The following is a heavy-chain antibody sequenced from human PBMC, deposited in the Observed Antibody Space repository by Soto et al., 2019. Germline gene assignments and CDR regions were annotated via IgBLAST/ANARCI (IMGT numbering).Heavy chain of an antibody. J-gene: IGHJ5*02. D-gene: IGHD2-2*02. CDR1: GYTFTGYY. CDR2: INPNSGGT. CDR3: ARVSRNCSSTSCYIIFDP. Sequence: ASVKVSCKASGYTFTGYYIHWVRQAPGQGLEWMGWINPNSGGTNYAQKFQGWVTMTRDTSISTAYMELSRLRSDDTAVYYCARVSRNCSSTSCYIIFDPWGQGTLVTVSS. V-gene: IGHV1-2*04.